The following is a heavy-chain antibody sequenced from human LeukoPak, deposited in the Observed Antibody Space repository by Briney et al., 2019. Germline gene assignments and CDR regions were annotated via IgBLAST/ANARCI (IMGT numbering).Heavy chain of an antibody. D-gene: IGHD3-3*01. V-gene: IGHV4-34*01. J-gene: IGHJ4*02. CDR2: INHSGST. CDR1: GGSFSGYY. CDR3: ARGPPQRITIFGVVTQPLDY. Sequence: SETLSLTCAVYGGSFSGYYWSWIRQPPGKGLEWIGEINHSGSTNYNPSLKSRVTISVDTSKNRFSLKLSSVTAADTAVYYCARGPPQRITIFGVVTQPLDYWGQGTLVTVSS.